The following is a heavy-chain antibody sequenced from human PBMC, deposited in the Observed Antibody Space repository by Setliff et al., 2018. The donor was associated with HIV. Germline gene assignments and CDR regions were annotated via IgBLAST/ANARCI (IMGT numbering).Heavy chain of an antibody. CDR2: IYPGDPDA. Sequence: PGESLKISCKGSGNAFGRHWVAWVRQMPGKGLEWMGMIYPGDPDARYNPSLQGQVTISAGKSIDTAYLQWDNLRASDTAMYYCAKYSPAAWFDSWGQGTLVTVS. V-gene: IGHV5-51*01. CDR3: AKYSPAAWFDS. CDR1: GNAFGRHW. J-gene: IGHJ5*01. D-gene: IGHD2-15*01.